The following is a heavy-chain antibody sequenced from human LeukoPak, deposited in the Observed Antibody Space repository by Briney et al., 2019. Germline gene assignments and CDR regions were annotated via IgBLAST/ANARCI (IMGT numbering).Heavy chain of an antibody. CDR3: ARAGLVRGWFDS. J-gene: IGHJ5*01. V-gene: IGHV1-18*04. CDR1: GYTFTSYG. D-gene: IGHD2-2*01. CDR2: ISAYNGNT. Sequence: ASVKVSCKASGYTFTSYGINWVRQAPGQGLEWMGWISAYNGNTNYAQKYQGRVTMTTDTSTSTAYMEVRSLRSDDTAVYYCARAGLVRGWFDSWGQGTLVTVSS.